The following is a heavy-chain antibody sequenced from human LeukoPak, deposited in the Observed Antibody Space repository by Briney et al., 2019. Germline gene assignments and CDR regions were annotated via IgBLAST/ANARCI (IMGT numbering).Heavy chain of an antibody. V-gene: IGHV1-69*13. J-gene: IGHJ4*02. CDR2: IIPIFGTA. CDR1: GGTFSSYA. CDR3: AGGRNLGTMFDH. Sequence: SVKVSCKASGGTFSSYAISWVRQAPGQGLEWMGGIIPIFGTANYAQKFQGRVTITADESTSTAYMELSSLRSDDPAVYYCAGGRNLGTMFDHWGQGTLVTVSS. D-gene: IGHD4/OR15-4a*01.